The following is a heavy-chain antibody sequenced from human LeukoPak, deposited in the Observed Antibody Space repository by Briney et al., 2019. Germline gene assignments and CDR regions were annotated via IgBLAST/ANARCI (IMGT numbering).Heavy chain of an antibody. V-gene: IGHV4-34*01. D-gene: IGHD3-3*01. CDR1: GGSFSGYY. CDR3: ARGPPLYYDSLYYFDY. CDR2: INHSGST. Sequence: PSETLSLTCAVYGGSFSGYYWSWIRQPPGKGLEWIGEINHSGSTNYNPSLKSRVTISVDTSKNQFSLKLSSVTAADTAVYYCARGPPLYYDSLYYFDYRGQGTLVTVTS. J-gene: IGHJ4*02.